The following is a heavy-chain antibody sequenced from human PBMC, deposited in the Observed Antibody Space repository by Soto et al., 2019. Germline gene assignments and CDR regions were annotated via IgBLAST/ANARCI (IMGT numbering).Heavy chain of an antibody. CDR3: ARDYFFVAVAGPDALDI. CDR2: ISAYNGNT. V-gene: IGHV1-18*01. CDR1: GYTFTSYG. D-gene: IGHD6-19*01. Sequence: QVQLVQSGAEVKKPGASVKVSCKASGYTFTSYGISWVRQAPGQGLEWMGWISAYNGNTNYAQKLQGRVTMTTDTSTSTAYMELRSLRSDDTAVYYCARDYFFVAVAGPDALDIWGQGTMVTVSS. J-gene: IGHJ3*02.